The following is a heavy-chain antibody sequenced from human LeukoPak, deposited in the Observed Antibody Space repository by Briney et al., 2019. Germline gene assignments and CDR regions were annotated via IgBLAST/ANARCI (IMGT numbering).Heavy chain of an antibody. CDR2: IKQDGSGK. V-gene: IGHV3-7*01. Sequence: GSLRLSCAASGFTFSRYCMSWVRQAPGKGLEWVAYIKQDGSGKYYVDSVKGRFTISRDNAKNSLYLQMNSPRAEDTAVYYCARTDGSGYYVGIFDYWGQGALVTVSS. CDR3: ARTDGSGYYVGIFDY. J-gene: IGHJ4*02. CDR1: GFTFSRYC. D-gene: IGHD3-22*01.